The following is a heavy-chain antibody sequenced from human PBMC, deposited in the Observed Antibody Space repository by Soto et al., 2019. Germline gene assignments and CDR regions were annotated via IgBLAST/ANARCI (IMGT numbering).Heavy chain of an antibody. CDR2: FDPEDGET. J-gene: IGHJ5*02. Sequence: ASVKVSCKVSGYTLTELSMHWVRQAPGKGLEWMVGFDPEDGETIYAQKIQGRVTMTEDTSTDTAYMELNSLRAEDTAVYYCARARDGDSGYERRGSGFDPWGQGTLVTVSS. CDR3: ARARDGDSGYERRGSGFDP. D-gene: IGHD5-12*01. CDR1: GYTLTELS. V-gene: IGHV1-24*01.